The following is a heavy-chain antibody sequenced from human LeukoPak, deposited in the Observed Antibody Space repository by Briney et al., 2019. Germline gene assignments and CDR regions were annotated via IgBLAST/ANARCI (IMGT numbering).Heavy chain of an antibody. V-gene: IGHV4-34*01. CDR2: INHSGST. CDR1: GGSFSGYY. J-gene: IGHJ3*02. Sequence: SETLSLTCAVYGGSFSGYYWSWIRQPPGKGLEWIGEINHSGSTNYNPSLKSRVTISVDTSKNQFSLKLSSVTAADTAVYYCARRYDSSGYHRPGAFDIWGQGTMVTVSS. CDR3: ARRYDSSGYHRPGAFDI. D-gene: IGHD3-22*01.